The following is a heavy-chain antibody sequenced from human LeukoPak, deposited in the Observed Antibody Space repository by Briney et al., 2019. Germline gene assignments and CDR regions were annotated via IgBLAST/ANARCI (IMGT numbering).Heavy chain of an antibody. V-gene: IGHV4-34*01. CDR2: INHSGST. Sequence: SETLSLTCAVYGGSFSGYYWSWIRQPPGKGLEWIGEINHSGSTNYNPSLKSRVTISVDTSKNQFSLKLSSVTAADTAVYYCARGRVARAARFDYWGQGTLVTVSS. CDR3: ARGRVARAARFDY. D-gene: IGHD3-3*01. CDR1: GGSFSGYY. J-gene: IGHJ4*02.